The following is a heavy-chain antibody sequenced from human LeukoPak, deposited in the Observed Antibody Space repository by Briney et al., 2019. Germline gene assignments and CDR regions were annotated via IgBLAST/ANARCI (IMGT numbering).Heavy chain of an antibody. J-gene: IGHJ4*02. CDR2: INSDGSST. CDR3: ARGLFVDIVATIDFDY. V-gene: IGHV3-74*01. Sequence: PGGSLRLSRAASGFTFSSYWMHWVRQAPGKGLVWVSRINSDGSSTSYADSVKGRFTISRDNAKNTLYLQMNSLRAEDTAVYYCARGLFVDIVATIDFDYWGQGTLVTVSS. CDR1: GFTFSSYW. D-gene: IGHD5-12*01.